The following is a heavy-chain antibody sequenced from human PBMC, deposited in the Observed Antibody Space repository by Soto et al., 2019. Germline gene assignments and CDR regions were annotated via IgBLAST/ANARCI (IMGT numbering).Heavy chain of an antibody. CDR1: GYSFTSYW. D-gene: IGHD2-2*01. CDR2: IYPGDSDT. J-gene: IGHJ5*02. V-gene: IGHV5-51*01. CDR3: ARRPSYCSSTSCYDWFDP. Sequence: GESLKISCKGSGYSFTSYWIVWVRQMPGKGLEWMGIIYPGDSDTRYSPSFQGQVTISADKSISTAYLQWSSLKASDTAMYYCARRPSYCSSTSCYDWFDPWGQGTLVTVSS.